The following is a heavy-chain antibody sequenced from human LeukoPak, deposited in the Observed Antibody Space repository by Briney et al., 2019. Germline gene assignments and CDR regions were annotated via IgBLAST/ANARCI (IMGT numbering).Heavy chain of an antibody. CDR2: TYYKSKWNN. J-gene: IGHJ4*02. V-gene: IGHV6-1*01. D-gene: IGHD6-13*01. CDR3: ARSAAGTLDY. Sequence: SQTLSLTCATSGDSVSSKSATWNWIRQSPSRGLERLGRTYYKSKWNNDYAISVKSRITINPDTPKNQFSLHLNSVTPEDTAVYFCARSAAGTLDYWGQGTLVTVSS. CDR1: GDSVSSKSAT.